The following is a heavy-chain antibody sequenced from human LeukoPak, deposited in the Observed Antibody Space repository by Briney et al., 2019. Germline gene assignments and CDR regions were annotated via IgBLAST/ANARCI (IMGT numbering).Heavy chain of an antibody. CDR2: INPNSGDT. Sequence: ASVKVSCKASGYTFPDYYLNWVRQAPGQGLDWIGWINPNSGDTNYAQKFQDRVTMTRDTSISTAYIELNFLRSDDTAVFYCARGDYYGSPKVVAAWGQGTLVTVSS. CDR1: GYTFPDYY. CDR3: ARGDYYGSPKVVAA. D-gene: IGHD3-10*01. J-gene: IGHJ5*02. V-gene: IGHV1-2*02.